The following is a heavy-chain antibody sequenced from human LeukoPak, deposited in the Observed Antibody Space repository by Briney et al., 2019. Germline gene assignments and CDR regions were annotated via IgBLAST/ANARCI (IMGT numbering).Heavy chain of an antibody. CDR3: ARVSGTTPFDC. V-gene: IGHV4-4*02. D-gene: IGHD1-1*01. J-gene: IGHJ4*02. CDR1: GGSITSSSW. CDR2: ISHSGNT. Sequence: SETLSLTCTVSGGSITSSSWWSWVRQPPGKGLEWVGEISHSGNTNCNPSLESRVSISLDNSKNQFSLTLTSVTAADTAVYFCARVSGTTPFDCWGQGTLVTVSS.